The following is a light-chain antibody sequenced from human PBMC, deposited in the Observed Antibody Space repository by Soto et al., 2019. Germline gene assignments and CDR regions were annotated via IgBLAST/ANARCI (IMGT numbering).Light chain of an antibody. J-gene: IGKJ1*01. CDR2: MAC. Sequence: DIQMTQSPSTLSASVGDRVTITCRASQSISSWLAWYQQKPGKAPKLLIYMACSLERGVPSRFSGSGSGTECTLTISRLQPDDFATYYFQQYNSYLWTFVQGTKVEI. CDR1: QSISSW. CDR3: QQYNSYLWT. V-gene: IGKV1-5*03.